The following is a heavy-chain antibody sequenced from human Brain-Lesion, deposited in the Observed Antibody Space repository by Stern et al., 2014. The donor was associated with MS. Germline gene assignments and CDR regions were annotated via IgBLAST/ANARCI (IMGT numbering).Heavy chain of an antibody. D-gene: IGHD2-15*01. CDR2: IYYSGDT. CDR1: GGSVSSTSYA. V-gene: IGHV4-39*01. Sequence: QLGQSGPGLVKPSETLSLTCTVAGGSVSSTSYALAWIRQPPGKGLEWIGTIYYSGDTYYRPSLKSRLTISLDTSKNPFSLQLRAVTAADTAVYYCAGEEDIRYCSGGSCTGNWFDPWGQGTLVTVSS. CDR3: AGEEDIRYCSGGSCTGNWFDP. J-gene: IGHJ5*02.